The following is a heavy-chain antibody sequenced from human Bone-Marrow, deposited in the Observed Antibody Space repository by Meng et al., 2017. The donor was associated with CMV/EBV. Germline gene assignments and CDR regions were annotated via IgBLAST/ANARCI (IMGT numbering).Heavy chain of an antibody. V-gene: IGHV1-18*01. J-gene: IGHJ4*02. Sequence: ASVKVSCKASGYTFTSYGISWVRQAPGQGLEWMGWISAYNGNTNYAQKLQGRVTMTTDTSTSTAYMELRSLRSDATAVYYCATSLRGYSGYDYWGLRTLVTVSS. CDR3: ATSLRGYSGYDY. CDR1: GYTFTSYG. D-gene: IGHD5-12*01. CDR2: ISAYNGNT.